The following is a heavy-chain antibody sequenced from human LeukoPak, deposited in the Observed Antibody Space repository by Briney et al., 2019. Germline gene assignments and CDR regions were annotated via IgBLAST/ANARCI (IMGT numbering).Heavy chain of an antibody. Sequence: GGSLRLSCAASRFTLSSYTMNWVRQAPGKGLEWVSSIYSRSSDIYYADSVKGRFTISRDNAKNSLYLQMNSLRAEDTAVYYCARDPTYYYDSSGYRGDNWFDPWGQGTLVTVSS. J-gene: IGHJ5*02. CDR3: ARDPTYYYDSSGYRGDNWFDP. CDR2: IYSRSSDI. CDR1: RFTLSSYT. V-gene: IGHV3-21*01. D-gene: IGHD3-22*01.